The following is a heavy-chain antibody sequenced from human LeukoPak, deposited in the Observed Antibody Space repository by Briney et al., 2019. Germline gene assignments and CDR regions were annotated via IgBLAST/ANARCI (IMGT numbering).Heavy chain of an antibody. V-gene: IGHV3-23*01. CDR3: AKDRSGYDSPFDY. J-gene: IGHJ4*02. Sequence: GGSLRLSCAASGFTFSSYAMGWVRQAPGKGLEWVSAISGSGGSTYYADSVKGRFTISRDNSKNTLYLQMNSLRAEDTAVYYCAKDRSGYDSPFDYWGQGTLVTVSS. CDR2: ISGSGGST. CDR1: GFTFSSYA. D-gene: IGHD5-12*01.